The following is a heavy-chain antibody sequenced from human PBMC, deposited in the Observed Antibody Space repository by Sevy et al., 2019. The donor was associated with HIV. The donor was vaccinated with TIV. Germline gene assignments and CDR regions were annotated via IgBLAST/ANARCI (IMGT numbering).Heavy chain of an antibody. D-gene: IGHD3-3*01. CDR2: ISYDGSNK. CDR3: AKGYYDSSGGYFDY. V-gene: IGHV3-30*18. J-gene: IGHJ4*02. Sequence: GGSLRLSCAASGFTFSSYGMHWVRQAPGKGLEWVAVISYDGSNKYYADSVKGRFTISRDNSKNTLDLQMNSLRAEDTAVYYCAKGYYDSSGGYFDYWGQGTLVTVSS. CDR1: GFTFSSYG.